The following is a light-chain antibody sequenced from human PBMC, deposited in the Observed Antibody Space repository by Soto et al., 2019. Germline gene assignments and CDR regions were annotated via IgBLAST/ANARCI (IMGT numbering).Light chain of an antibody. CDR3: QHDGGPPYP. J-gene: IGKJ2*01. CDR2: GAS. V-gene: IGKV3-20*01. Sequence: EIVLTQSPGTLSLSPGDGATLSCRASQSVSSDYLAWYQQKPGQAPSLLIYGASHRATGIPHRFSGSGSGPEFTLTISERDPQNLAVYHCQHDGGPPYPLGKANELDI. CDR1: QSVSSDY.